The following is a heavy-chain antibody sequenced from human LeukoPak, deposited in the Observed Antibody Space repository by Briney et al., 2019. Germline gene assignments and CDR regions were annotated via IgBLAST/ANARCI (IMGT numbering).Heavy chain of an antibody. D-gene: IGHD1-26*01. V-gene: IGHV1-2*02. CDR2: INPNSGGT. CDR1: GYTFTGYY. J-gene: IGHJ4*02. CDR3: ARVPIRRVGATSLGY. Sequence: ASVKVSCKASGYTFTGYYMHWVRQAPGQGLEWMGWINPNSGGTNYAQKFQGRVTMTRDTSISTAYMELSRLRSDDTAVYYCARVPIRRVGATSLGYWGQGTLVTVSS.